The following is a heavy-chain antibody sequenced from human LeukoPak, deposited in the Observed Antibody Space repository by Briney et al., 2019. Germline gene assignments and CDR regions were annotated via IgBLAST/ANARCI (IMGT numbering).Heavy chain of an antibody. CDR3: ARDQYGVYVFDY. V-gene: IGHV3-21*01. J-gene: IGHJ4*02. D-gene: IGHD4-17*01. Sequence: GGSLRLSCVVSGFTFSSYSMNWVRQAPGKGLEWVSSIRSSSSYIYYADSVKGRFIISRDNAKNSLHLQMNSLRAEDTAVYYCARDQYGVYVFDYWGQGTLVTVSS. CDR2: IRSSSSYI. CDR1: GFTFSSYS.